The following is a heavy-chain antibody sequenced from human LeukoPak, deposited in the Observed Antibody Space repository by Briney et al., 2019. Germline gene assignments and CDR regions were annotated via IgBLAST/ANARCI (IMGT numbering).Heavy chain of an antibody. J-gene: IGHJ4*02. Sequence: QSGGSLRLSCAASGFSFFYYGMTWVRQAQGKGLEWGSTLSGSGDNTYYADAVKGRFTISRDNSKSTLYLEMNSLRAEDTAIYYCAIDIIEGWDFDSWGQGTLVTVSS. V-gene: IGHV3-23*01. CDR2: LSGSGDNT. D-gene: IGHD2/OR15-2a*01. CDR3: AIDIIEGWDFDS. CDR1: GFSFFYYG.